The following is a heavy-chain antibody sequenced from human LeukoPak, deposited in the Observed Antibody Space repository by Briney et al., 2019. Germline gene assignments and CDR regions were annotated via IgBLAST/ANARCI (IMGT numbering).Heavy chain of an antibody. D-gene: IGHD7-27*01. CDR1: GYSFTSYW. Sequence: GESLKIPCKWSGYSFTSYWIGWVRQMPGKGVGWMGIIYPGDSDTRYSLSFQGQVTISADKSISTAYLQWSSLKASDTAMYYCARHPGETYYMDVWGKGTTVTVSS. CDR2: IYPGDSDT. J-gene: IGHJ6*03. CDR3: ARHPGETYYMDV. V-gene: IGHV5-51*01.